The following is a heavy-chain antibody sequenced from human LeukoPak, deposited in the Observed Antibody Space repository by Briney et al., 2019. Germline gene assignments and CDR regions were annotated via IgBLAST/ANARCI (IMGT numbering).Heavy chain of an antibody. V-gene: IGHV3-21*06. J-gene: IGHJ3*02. D-gene: IGHD3-10*01. CDR2: TDTSGNYI. CDR1: GFTFSNYG. Sequence: GGSLRLSCEASGFTFSNYGTNWVRQAPGKGLEWVSFTDTSGNYIYYGDSAKGRFTISRDNARNLLFLQMNGLRAEDTAVYYCARGRSITLLRGVAMSDGFDIWGQGAMVAVSS. CDR3: ARGRSITLLRGVAMSDGFDI.